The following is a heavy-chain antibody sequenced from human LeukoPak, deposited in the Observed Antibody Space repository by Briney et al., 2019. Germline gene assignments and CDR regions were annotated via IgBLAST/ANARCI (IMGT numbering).Heavy chain of an antibody. CDR1: GYTFIAYY. CDR3: AGQKDPRPIDY. Sequence: ASVKVSCRASGYTFIAYYMHWVRQAPGQGLEWMGWINPSSGGTNYAQKFQGRVTMTRDTSISTAYMELSELRSDDTAVYYCAGQKDPRPIDYWGQGTLITVSS. V-gene: IGHV1-2*02. CDR2: INPSSGGT. J-gene: IGHJ4*02.